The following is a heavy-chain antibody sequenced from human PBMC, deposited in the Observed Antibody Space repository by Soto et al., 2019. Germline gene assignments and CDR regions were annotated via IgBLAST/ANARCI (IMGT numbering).Heavy chain of an antibody. CDR3: AGHSDLGGVLGFDP. CDR2: ISCTGTT. V-gene: IGHV4-39*01. CDR1: PVSRRCSQNDF. J-gene: IGHJ5*02. Sequence: QLQLQESGPGLVKPSETLSLTCSVSPVSRRCSQNDFWDWIRKPPGKGLEYIGRISCTGTTYYNPSLMGRVSISADASKRQFSLELTSVTAADTAIYYCAGHSDLGGVLGFDPWGQGTLVTVSS. D-gene: IGHD3-16*01.